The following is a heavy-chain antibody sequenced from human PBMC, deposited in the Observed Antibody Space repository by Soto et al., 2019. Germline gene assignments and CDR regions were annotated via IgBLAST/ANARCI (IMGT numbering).Heavy chain of an antibody. CDR1: GFTFSSYA. CDR2: ISGSGGST. J-gene: IGHJ5*02. Sequence: GGSLRLSCAASGFTFSSYAMSWVRQAPGKGLEWVSAISGSGGSTYYADSVKGRFTISRDNSKNTLYLQMNSLRAEDTAVYYCAKLPMSSSWYWGNWFDPWGQGTLVTVSS. D-gene: IGHD6-13*01. V-gene: IGHV3-23*01. CDR3: AKLPMSSSWYWGNWFDP.